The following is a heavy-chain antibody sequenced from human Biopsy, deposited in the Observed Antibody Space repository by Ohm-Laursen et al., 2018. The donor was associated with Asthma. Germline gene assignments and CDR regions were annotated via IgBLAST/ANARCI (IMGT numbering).Heavy chain of an antibody. D-gene: IGHD4-17*01. V-gene: IGHV3-33*08. CDR3: ATFPYGDYLPLDY. CDR1: GFVFSQSG. Sequence: SLRLSCSASGFVFSQSGMHWVRQAPGKGLEWVALIWYDGSNKNYADSVKGRFTISRDHSKNTLYLQMNSLRAEDTAVYYCATFPYGDYLPLDYWGQGTLVTVSS. J-gene: IGHJ4*02. CDR2: IWYDGSNK.